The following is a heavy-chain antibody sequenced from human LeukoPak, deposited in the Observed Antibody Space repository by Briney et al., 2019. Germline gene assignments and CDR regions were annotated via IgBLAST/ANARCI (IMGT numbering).Heavy chain of an antibody. CDR2: ISYDGSNK. CDR3: ARSGLPTDVVVPAAMLYYYYGMDV. Sequence: PGGSLRLSCAASGFTFSSYAMHWVRQAPGKGLEWVAVISYDGSNKYYAGSVKGRFTISRDNSKNTLYLQMNSLRAEDTAVYYCARSGLPTDVVVPAAMLYYYYGMDVWGKGTTVTVSS. J-gene: IGHJ6*04. V-gene: IGHV3-30*04. D-gene: IGHD2-2*01. CDR1: GFTFSSYA.